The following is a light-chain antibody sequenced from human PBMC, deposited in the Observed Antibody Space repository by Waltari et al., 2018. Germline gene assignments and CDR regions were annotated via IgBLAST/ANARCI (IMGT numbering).Light chain of an antibody. Sequence: DIHMTQSPSTLSASVGDRVTITCRASQNISRWLAWYQQEPGKAPKLLISDASFFKSGVPSRFSGSGSVTAFTLTISSLQPDDFAIYYCQQYSGYPFTFGPGTKVEIK. CDR2: DAS. J-gene: IGKJ3*01. V-gene: IGKV1-5*01. CDR1: QNISRW. CDR3: QQYSGYPFT.